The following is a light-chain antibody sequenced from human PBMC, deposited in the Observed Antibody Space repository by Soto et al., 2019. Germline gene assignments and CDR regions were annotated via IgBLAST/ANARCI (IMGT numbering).Light chain of an antibody. V-gene: IGKV3-15*01. Sequence: ETVMTQSPATLSVSPGERVTLSCRASQSVSSSLAWYQQKPGQAPRLLIYGASTRATGIPARFSGSGSGTEFTLTISSLQSEDFAVYCCQQYNNWPRTFGQGTKVDIK. CDR2: GAS. CDR1: QSVSSS. CDR3: QQYNNWPRT. J-gene: IGKJ1*01.